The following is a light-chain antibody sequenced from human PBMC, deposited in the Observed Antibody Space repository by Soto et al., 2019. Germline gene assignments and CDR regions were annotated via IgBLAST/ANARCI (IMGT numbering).Light chain of an antibody. V-gene: IGLV1-44*01. Sequence: QSVLTQPASVSGTPGQRVNMSCSGSSSNIGSKSVSWYQHLPQTAPKLLIYSNNQRPSGVPGRFSGSKSGTSASLAISGLQSDDETQYYCAAWDDSLNVLVFGGGTQLTVL. J-gene: IGLJ2*01. CDR2: SNN. CDR3: AAWDDSLNVLV. CDR1: SSNIGSKS.